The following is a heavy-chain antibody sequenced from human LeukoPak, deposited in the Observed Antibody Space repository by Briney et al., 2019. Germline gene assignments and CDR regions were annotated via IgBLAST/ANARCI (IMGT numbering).Heavy chain of an antibody. D-gene: IGHD2-8*02. CDR2: ISRTSAYI. CDR3: ARDERRYCPDSSCYPGDY. J-gene: IGHJ4*02. CDR1: GFTFNDYA. Sequence: GGSLRLSCAASGFTFNDYAMKWVRQAPGKGLEWVSAISRTSAYIYYSDSVKGRFTISRDNAKNSVYLQMDSLRAEDTAFDYCARDERRYCPDSSCYPGDYWGQGSLVTVSS. V-gene: IGHV3-21*01.